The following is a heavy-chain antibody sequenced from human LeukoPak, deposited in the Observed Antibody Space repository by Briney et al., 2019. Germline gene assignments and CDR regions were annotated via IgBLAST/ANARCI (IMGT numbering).Heavy chain of an antibody. Sequence: PGGSLRLSCAAYGFIFSSYCMIWVRQAPGKGLEWVDEIIQHGSEKYYADSVKGRFTISRDNSKNTLYMQMNSLRAEDTAVYYCAKWGLPRDTVTTEHDAFDFWGQGTMVTVSS. D-gene: IGHD4-17*01. V-gene: IGHV3-7*01. J-gene: IGHJ3*01. CDR1: GFIFSSYC. CDR2: IIQHGSEK. CDR3: AKWGLPRDTVTTEHDAFDF.